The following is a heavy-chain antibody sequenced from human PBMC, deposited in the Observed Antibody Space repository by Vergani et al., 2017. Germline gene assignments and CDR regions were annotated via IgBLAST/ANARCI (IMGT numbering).Heavy chain of an antibody. D-gene: IGHD2-15*01. CDR2: IRSKAYGGTT. Sequence: VQLVESGGGLVKPGGSLRLSCAASGFTFSDYYMTWIRQAPGKGLEWVGFIRSKAYGGTTEYAASVKGRFTISRDDSKSIAYLQMNSLKTEDTAVYYCTRDCSGGSCYYYYYGMDVWGPGP. J-gene: IGHJ6*02. V-gene: IGHV3-49*05. CDR3: TRDCSGGSCYYYYYGMDV. CDR1: GFTFSDYY.